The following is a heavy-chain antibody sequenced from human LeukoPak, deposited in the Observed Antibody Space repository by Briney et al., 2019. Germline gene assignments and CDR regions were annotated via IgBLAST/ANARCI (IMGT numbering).Heavy chain of an antibody. J-gene: IGHJ3*02. Sequence: ASVRVSCKASAYTFTGYYLHWVRQAPGQGLQWMGWIDPNNGATEYAQKFQGRVTMTRDRPISTAYMELGRLTSDDTAVYYCARRSRNGLDAFDIWGQGTMVTVSS. CDR2: IDPNNGAT. V-gene: IGHV1-2*02. CDR1: AYTFTGYY. D-gene: IGHD1-14*01. CDR3: ARRSRNGLDAFDI.